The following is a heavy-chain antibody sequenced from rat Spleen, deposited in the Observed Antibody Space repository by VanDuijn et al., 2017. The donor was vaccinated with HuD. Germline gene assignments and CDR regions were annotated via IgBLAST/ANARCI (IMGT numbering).Heavy chain of an antibody. CDR1: GFTFSNYG. Sequence: EVELVESGGGLVQPGRSLKLSCVASGFTFSNYGMAWVRQAPTKGLEWVATILYDGGSTKYRDSMRGRFTISRDNAKSTLYLQMNTLRSEDTATYYCTRGTYFRHWGQGVMVTVSS. D-gene: IGHD4-6*01. J-gene: IGHJ2*01. CDR2: ILYDGGST. V-gene: IGHV5-29*01. CDR3: TRGTYFRH.